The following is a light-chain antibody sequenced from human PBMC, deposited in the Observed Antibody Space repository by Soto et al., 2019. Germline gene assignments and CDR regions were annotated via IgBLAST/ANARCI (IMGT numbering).Light chain of an antibody. Sequence: DFQMTQSPSSVSASVGDRVTITCRASRDIHTWLAWYQQKPGKAPKLLIYGASTLQSGVPSRFSGGGSGTGFILTIFILRPEEFATYYCHRAKTLPLTFGGGTKVEI. CDR1: RDIHTW. V-gene: IGKV1-12*01. CDR3: HRAKTLPLT. CDR2: GAS. J-gene: IGKJ4*01.